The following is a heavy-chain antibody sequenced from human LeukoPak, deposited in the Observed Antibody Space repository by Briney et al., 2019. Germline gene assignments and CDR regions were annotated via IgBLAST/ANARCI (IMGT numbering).Heavy chain of an antibody. J-gene: IGHJ4*02. CDR1: GFTFSSYA. CDR2: ISGSGDNT. Sequence: GGSLRLSCAASGFTFSSYAMSWVRQAPGKGLEWVSVISGSGDNTYYADSVKGRLTISRDNSKNTLYLQMNSLRGEDTAVYYCAKRGGARGGTFDYWGQGTLVTVSS. CDR3: AKRGGARGGTFDY. D-gene: IGHD1-1*01. V-gene: IGHV3-23*01.